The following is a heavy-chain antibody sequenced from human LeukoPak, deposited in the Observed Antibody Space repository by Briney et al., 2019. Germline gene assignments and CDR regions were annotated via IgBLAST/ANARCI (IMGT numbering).Heavy chain of an antibody. CDR3: ARRRGYSSGWSASWFDP. J-gene: IGHJ5*02. D-gene: IGHD6-19*01. V-gene: IGHV4-39*01. CDR2: IYYSGST. CDR1: GGSISSSSYY. Sequence: SETLSLTCTVSGGSISSSSYYWGWIRQPPGKGLEWIGSIYYSGSTYYNPSLKSRVTISVDTSKNQFSLKLSSVTAADTAVYYCARRRGYSSGWSASWFDPWGQGTLVTASS.